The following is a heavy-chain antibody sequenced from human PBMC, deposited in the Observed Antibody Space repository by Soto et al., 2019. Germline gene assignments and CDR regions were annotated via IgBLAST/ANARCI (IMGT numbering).Heavy chain of an antibody. Sequence: QVQLQESGPGLVKPSESLSLTCTVSGGSITNYYWNWIRQSQGKGLEWIGNIFFSGFTKYNPTLESRVTLSIDTSKNQFSLKMKSVTAADTAVYFCARDASGLNWFDPWGQGTLVIVSS. V-gene: IGHV4-59*01. CDR3: ARDASGLNWFDP. CDR2: IFFSGFT. D-gene: IGHD6-19*01. J-gene: IGHJ5*02. CDR1: GGSITNYY.